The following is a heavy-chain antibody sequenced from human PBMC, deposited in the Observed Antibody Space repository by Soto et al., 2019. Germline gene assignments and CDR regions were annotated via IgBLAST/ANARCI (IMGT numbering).Heavy chain of an antibody. CDR2: ISYDGSNK. CDR1: GFTFSRYG. V-gene: IGHV3-30*18. Sequence: QVQLVESGGGVVQPGRSLRLSCAASGFTFSRYGMHWVRQAPGKGLEWVAAISYDGSNKYYADSVKGRFTISRDNSKNTLYLQMNSLRAEDTAVYHCANDNYGSSYYCSGMDVWGQGTTVTVSS. D-gene: IGHD3-10*01. CDR3: ANDNYGSSYYCSGMDV. J-gene: IGHJ6*02.